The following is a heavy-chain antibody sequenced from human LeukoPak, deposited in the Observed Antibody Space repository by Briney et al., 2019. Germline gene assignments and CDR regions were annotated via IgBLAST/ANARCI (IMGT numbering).Heavy chain of an antibody. CDR1: GGSISSYY. J-gene: IGHJ5*02. D-gene: IGHD2-8*01. CDR3: ARDCTNGVCFRFDP. Sequence: SETLSLTCTVSGGSISSYYWSWIRQPPGKGLEWIGYIYYSGSTNYNPSLKSRVTISVDTSKNQFSLKLSSVTAADTAVYYCARDCTNGVCFRFDPWGQGTLVTVSS. V-gene: IGHV4-59*01. CDR2: IYYSGST.